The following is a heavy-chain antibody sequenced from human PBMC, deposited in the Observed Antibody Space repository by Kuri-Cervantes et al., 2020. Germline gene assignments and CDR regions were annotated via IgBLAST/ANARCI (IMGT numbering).Heavy chain of an antibody. CDR3: ATGGGYGDYVLLCY. CDR1: GYSISSGYY. CDR2: IYHSGST. J-gene: IGHJ4*02. V-gene: IGHV4-38-2*01. D-gene: IGHD4-17*01. Sequence: GSLRLSCAVSGYSISSGYYWGWIRQPPGKGLEWIGSIYHSGSTNYNPSLKSRVTISVDTSKNQFSLKLSSVTAADTAVYYCATGGGYGDYVLLCYWGQGTLVTVSS.